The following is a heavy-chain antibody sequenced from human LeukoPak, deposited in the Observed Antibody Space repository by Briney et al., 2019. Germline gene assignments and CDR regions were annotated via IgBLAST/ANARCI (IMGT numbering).Heavy chain of an antibody. J-gene: IGHJ4*02. V-gene: IGHV1-69*06. CDR3: ARQYSSSSGLYYFDY. Sequence: SVKVSCKASGGTFSSYAISWVRQAPGQGLEWMGGIIPIFGTANYAQKFQGRVTITADKSTSTAYMELRSLRSDDTAVYYCARQYSSSSGLYYFDYWGQGTLVTVSS. D-gene: IGHD6-6*01. CDR1: GGTFSSYA. CDR2: IIPIFGTA.